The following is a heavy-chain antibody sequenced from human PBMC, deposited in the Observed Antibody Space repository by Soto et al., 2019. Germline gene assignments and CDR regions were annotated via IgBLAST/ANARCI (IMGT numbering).Heavy chain of an antibody. Sequence: ASVKVSCKASGYTFTGYYMHWVRQAPGQGLEWMGWINPNSGGTNYAQKFQGWATMTRDTSISTAYMELSRLRSDDTAVYYCARAHDGIYDSSGNYGMDVWGQGTTVTVS. CDR1: GYTFTGYY. CDR3: ARAHDGIYDSSGNYGMDV. D-gene: IGHD3-22*01. V-gene: IGHV1-2*04. J-gene: IGHJ6*02. CDR2: INPNSGGT.